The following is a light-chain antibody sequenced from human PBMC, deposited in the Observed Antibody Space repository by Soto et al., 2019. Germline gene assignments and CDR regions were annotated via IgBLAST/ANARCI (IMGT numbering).Light chain of an antibody. Sequence: EIVLTQYPGTLSLSPGERATLSCRASQSVSSSYLARYQQKPGQAPRLLIYGASSRATGIPDRFSGSGSWPDCILNISRLEHDDFAGYYCQQYGSPPYTFGQWTKLEIK. J-gene: IGKJ2*01. CDR1: QSVSSSY. V-gene: IGKV3-20*01. CDR2: GAS. CDR3: QQYGSPPYT.